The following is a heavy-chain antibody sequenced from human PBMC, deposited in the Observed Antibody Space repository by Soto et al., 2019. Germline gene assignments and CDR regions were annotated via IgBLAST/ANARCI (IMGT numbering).Heavy chain of an antibody. Sequence: ASVKVSCKASGFTFTSSAMQWVRQARGQRLEWIGWIVVGSGNTNYAQKFQERVTITRDMSTSTAYMELSSLRSEDTAVYYCAAAESSGDAFDIWGQGTMVTVSS. V-gene: IGHV1-58*02. CDR3: AAAESSGDAFDI. D-gene: IGHD3-22*01. CDR2: IVVGSGNT. J-gene: IGHJ3*02. CDR1: GFTFTSSA.